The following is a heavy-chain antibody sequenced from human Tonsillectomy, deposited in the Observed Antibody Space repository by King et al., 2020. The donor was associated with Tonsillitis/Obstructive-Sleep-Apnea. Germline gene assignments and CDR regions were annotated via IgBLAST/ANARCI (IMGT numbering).Heavy chain of an antibody. CDR3: ARLSGSSWHFDY. CDR1: GGSISNYY. D-gene: IGHD6-13*01. V-gene: IGHV4-59*01. CDR2: IYYTGST. Sequence: MQLQESGPGLVKPSETLSLTCTVPGGSISNYYWSWIRQPPGKGLEWIAYIYYTGSTNYNPSLKSRLTISVDTSKNQFSLKVSSVPAADTAVYYCARLSGSSWHFDYCGQGALVTVSS. J-gene: IGHJ4*02.